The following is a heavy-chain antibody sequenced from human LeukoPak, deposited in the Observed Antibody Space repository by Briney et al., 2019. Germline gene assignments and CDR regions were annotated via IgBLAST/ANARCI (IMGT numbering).Heavy chain of an antibody. CDR3: ARDRGYDRFDY. Sequence: PGGSLRLSCAASGFTFSSDWMSWVRQAPGKGLEWVANIKQDGSEKYYVDSVKGRFTISRDNAKNSLYLQMNSLRAEDTAVYYCARDRGYDRFDYWGQGTLVTVSS. J-gene: IGHJ4*02. CDR1: GFTFSSDW. V-gene: IGHV3-7*01. D-gene: IGHD5-12*01. CDR2: IKQDGSEK.